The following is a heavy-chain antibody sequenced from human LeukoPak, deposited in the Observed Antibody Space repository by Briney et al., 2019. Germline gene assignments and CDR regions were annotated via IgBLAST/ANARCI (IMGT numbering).Heavy chain of an antibody. CDR3: AHTGHGWYSSSRFDY. J-gene: IGHJ4*02. V-gene: IGHV2-5*02. CDR1: GFSLSTSEVG. D-gene: IGHD6-13*01. Sequence: SGPTLVKPTQTLTLTCTFSGFSLSTSEVGVGWIRQPPGKALEWLALIYWDDDKRYSPSLKSRLTITKDTSKNQVVLTMTNMDPVDTATCYCAHTGHGWYSSSRFDYWGQGTLVTVSS. CDR2: IYWDDDK.